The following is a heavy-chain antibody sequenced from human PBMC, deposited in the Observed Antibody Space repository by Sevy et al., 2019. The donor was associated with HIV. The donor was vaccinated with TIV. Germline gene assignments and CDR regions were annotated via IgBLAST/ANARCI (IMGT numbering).Heavy chain of an antibody. J-gene: IGHJ4*02. V-gene: IGHV3-7*01. Sequence: GGSLRLSCAASGCTFSNYWMSWVRQAPGKGLECVANINQDGSEKYYLDSVKGRFIVSRDNAKNSLYLQKNSLRAEDPAVYYCAREQITGSKPDNFESWGQGTLVTVSS. D-gene: IGHD1-7*01. CDR2: INQDGSEK. CDR1: GCTFSNYW. CDR3: AREQITGSKPDNFES.